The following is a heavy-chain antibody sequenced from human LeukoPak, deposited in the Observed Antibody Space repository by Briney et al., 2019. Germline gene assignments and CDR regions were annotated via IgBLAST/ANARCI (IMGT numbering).Heavy chain of an antibody. V-gene: IGHV3-30-3*01. D-gene: IGHD4-17*01. J-gene: IGHJ4*02. CDR3: ARDDYGDYSFDY. CDR2: ISYDGSNK. CDR1: GYTFTSYA. Sequence: SCKASGYTFTSYAMHWVRQAPGKGLEWVAVISYDGSNKYYADSVKGRFTISRDNSKNTLYLQMNSLRAEDTAVYYCARDDYGDYSFDYWGQGTLVTVSS.